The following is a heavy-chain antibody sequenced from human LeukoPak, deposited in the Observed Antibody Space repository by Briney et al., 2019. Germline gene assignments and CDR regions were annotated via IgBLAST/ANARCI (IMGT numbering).Heavy chain of an antibody. D-gene: IGHD3-9*01. CDR2: ISYSGST. Sequence: SETLSLTCTVSGGSLSSYYWTWIRQPPGKGLEWIGYISYSGSTNYNPSLKSRVTISVDTSKNQSSLKLSYVTVAGTAVYYCARGLKSYDILGAYYTFPYFDYWGQGALVTVSS. J-gene: IGHJ4*02. V-gene: IGHV4-59*01. CDR1: GGSLSSYY. CDR3: ARGLKSYDILGAYYTFPYFDY.